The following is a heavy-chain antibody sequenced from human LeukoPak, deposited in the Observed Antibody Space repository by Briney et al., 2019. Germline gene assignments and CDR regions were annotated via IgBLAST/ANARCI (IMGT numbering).Heavy chain of an antibody. CDR2: VIPIVGTP. CDR1: GGTFSTHV. CDR3: ARGTDDYIVATTSFEY. J-gene: IGHJ4*02. D-gene: IGHD5-12*01. V-gene: IGHV1-69*13. Sequence: SVKVSCKTSGGTFSTHVISWVRQAPGQGLEWMGGVIPIVGTPNYAQKFQGRVTMTADESTSTAYMELSSLRSEDTAMYYCARGTDDYIVATTSFEYWGQGTLVTVSS.